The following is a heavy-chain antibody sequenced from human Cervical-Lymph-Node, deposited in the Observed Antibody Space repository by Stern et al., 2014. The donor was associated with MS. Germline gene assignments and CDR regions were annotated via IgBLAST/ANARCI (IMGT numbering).Heavy chain of an antibody. J-gene: IGHJ4*02. CDR2: IIPLLVTP. Sequence: VQLVDSGAEVKKPGSSVKVSCKSSGDTSKNAPISWVRQAPGPGLEWREGIIPLLVTPRYAEKFQGRVTITADGSTGTVYMEMSSLRSEDTAVYYCAREDAVTGLDYWGQGTLVTVSS. V-gene: IGHV1-69*01. CDR3: AREDAVTGLDY. CDR1: GDTSKNAP. D-gene: IGHD3-9*01.